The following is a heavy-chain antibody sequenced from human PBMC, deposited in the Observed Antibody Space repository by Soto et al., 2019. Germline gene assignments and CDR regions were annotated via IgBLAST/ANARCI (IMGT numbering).Heavy chain of an antibody. V-gene: IGHV3-53*01. D-gene: IGHD1-1*01. Sequence: PGGSLRLSCAASGFTVSSNYMSWVRQAPGKGLEWVSGIGDSGGSTYYTNSVEGRFTISRDNSKNTLYLQMNSLRAEDTAVYYCARLESSSNTDYWGQGTPVTVSS. CDR1: GFTVSSNY. CDR2: IGDSGGST. J-gene: IGHJ4*02. CDR3: ARLESSSNTDY.